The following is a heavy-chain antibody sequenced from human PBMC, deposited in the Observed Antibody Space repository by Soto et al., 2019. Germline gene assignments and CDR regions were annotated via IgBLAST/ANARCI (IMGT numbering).Heavy chain of an antibody. Sequence: GGSLRLSCAASGFTFSSYGMHWVRQAPGKGLEWVAVIWYDGSNKYYADSAKGRFTISRDNSKNTLYLQMNSLRAEDTAVYYCASRYYYDSSGYYYPYYYWGQGT. D-gene: IGHD3-22*01. CDR3: ASRYYYDSSGYYYPYYY. CDR2: IWYDGSNK. CDR1: GFTFSSYG. V-gene: IGHV3-33*01. J-gene: IGHJ4*02.